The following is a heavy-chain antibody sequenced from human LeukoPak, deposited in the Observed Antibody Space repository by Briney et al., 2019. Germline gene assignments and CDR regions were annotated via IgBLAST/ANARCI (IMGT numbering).Heavy chain of an antibody. CDR2: IKQDGSEK. CDR3: ARGRDSELRYFNLLLYYYMDV. D-gene: IGHD3-9*01. CDR1: GGSISSSNW. V-gene: IGHV3-7*01. J-gene: IGHJ6*03. Sequence: ETLSLTCAVSGGSISSSNWWSWVRPAPGKGLEWVANIKQDGSEKYYVDSVKGRFTISRDNDKNSLYLQMNSLRAEDTAVYYCARGRDSELRYFNLLLYYYMDVWGKGTTVTISS.